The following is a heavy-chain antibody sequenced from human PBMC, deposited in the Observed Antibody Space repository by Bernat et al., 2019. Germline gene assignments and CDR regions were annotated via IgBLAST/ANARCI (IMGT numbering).Heavy chain of an antibody. CDR2: INSDGSST. D-gene: IGHD3-22*01. CDR3: AREAPYYYDSSGCIDY. Sequence: EVQLVESGGGLVQPGGSLRLSCAASGFTFSSYWMHWVRQAPGKGLVWVSRINSDGSSTSYADSVKGRFTISRDNAKTTLYLQMNSLRAEDTAVYYCAREAPYYYDSSGCIDYWGQGTLVTVSS. CDR1: GFTFSSYW. J-gene: IGHJ4*02. V-gene: IGHV3-74*01.